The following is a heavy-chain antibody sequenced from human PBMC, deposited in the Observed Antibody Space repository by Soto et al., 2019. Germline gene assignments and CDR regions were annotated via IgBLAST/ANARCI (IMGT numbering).Heavy chain of an antibody. J-gene: IGHJ6*03. D-gene: IGHD2-2*01. V-gene: IGHV3-48*03. CDR3: ARAPIGYCSSTSCHTQGDYYMDV. CDR2: ISSSGSTI. Sequence: GGSLRLSCAASGFTFSSYEMNWVRQAPGKGLEWVSYISSSGSTIYYADSVKGRFTISRDNAKNSLYLQMNSLRAEDTAVYYCARAPIGYCSSTSCHTQGDYYMDVWGKGTTVTVSS. CDR1: GFTFSSYE.